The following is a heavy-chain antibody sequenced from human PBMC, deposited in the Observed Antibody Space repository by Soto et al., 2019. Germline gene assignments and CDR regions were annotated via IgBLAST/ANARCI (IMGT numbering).Heavy chain of an antibody. Sequence: GESLKISCKCSGYSFTSYWIGWVRQMPGKGLEWMGIIYPGDSDTRYSPSFQGQVTISADKSISTAYLQWSSLKASDTAMYYCARPSGYSSSWYSAFDIWGQGAMVTVSS. CDR2: IYPGDSDT. V-gene: IGHV5-51*01. CDR1: GYSFTSYW. D-gene: IGHD6-13*01. CDR3: ARPSGYSSSWYSAFDI. J-gene: IGHJ3*02.